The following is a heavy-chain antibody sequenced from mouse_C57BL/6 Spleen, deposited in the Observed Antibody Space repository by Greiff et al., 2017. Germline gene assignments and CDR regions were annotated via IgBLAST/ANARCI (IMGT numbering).Heavy chain of an antibody. D-gene: IGHD2-4*01. CDR3: AREDDYIFDY. V-gene: IGHV3-6*01. Sequence: VQLKESGPGLVKPSQSLSLTCSVTGYSITSGYYWNWIRQFPGNKLEWMGYISYDGSNNYNPSLKNRISITRDTSTNQFFLKLNSGTTEDTATYYCAREDDYIFDYWGQGTTLTVSS. J-gene: IGHJ2*01. CDR2: ISYDGSN. CDR1: GYSITSGYY.